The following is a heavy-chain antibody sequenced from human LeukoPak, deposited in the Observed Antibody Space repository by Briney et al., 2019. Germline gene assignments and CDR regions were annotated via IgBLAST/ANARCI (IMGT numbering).Heavy chain of an antibody. V-gene: IGHV3-74*01. CDR1: GFTFSSYW. CDR3: ARDIGYSYGNRVTTPNWFDP. CDR2: INSDGSST. J-gene: IGHJ5*02. Sequence: PGGSLRLSCAASGFTFSSYWMHWVRQAPGKGLVWVSRINSDGSSTSYADSVEGRFTISRDNAKNTLYLQMNSLRAEDTAVYYCARDIGYSYGNRVTTPNWFDPWGQGTLVTVSS. D-gene: IGHD5-18*01.